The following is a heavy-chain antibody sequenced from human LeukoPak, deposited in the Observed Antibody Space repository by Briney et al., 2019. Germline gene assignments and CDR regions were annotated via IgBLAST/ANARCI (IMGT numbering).Heavy chain of an antibody. CDR1: GGTFSSYA. Sequence: AASVKVSCKASGGTFSSYAISWVRQAPGQGLESMGGIIPIFGTANYAQKFQGRVTITADESTSTAYMELSSLRSEDTAVYYCASCDCYSNYLFWYFDYWGQGTLVTVSS. V-gene: IGHV1-69*01. CDR3: ASCDCYSNYLFWYFDY. D-gene: IGHD4-11*01. CDR2: IIPIFGTA. J-gene: IGHJ4*02.